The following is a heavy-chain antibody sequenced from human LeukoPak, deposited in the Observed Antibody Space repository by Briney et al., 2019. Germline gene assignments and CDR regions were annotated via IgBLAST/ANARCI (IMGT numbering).Heavy chain of an antibody. Sequence: SETLSLTCTVSGGSISSGGYYWSWVRQHPGKGLEWIGYIYYSGSTYYNPSLKSRVTISVDTSKNQFSLKLSSVTAADTAVYYCAREAHYYDSSGYSDAFGIWGQGTMVTVSS. CDR1: GGSISSGGYY. CDR2: IYYSGST. CDR3: AREAHYYDSSGYSDAFGI. V-gene: IGHV4-31*03. D-gene: IGHD3-22*01. J-gene: IGHJ3*02.